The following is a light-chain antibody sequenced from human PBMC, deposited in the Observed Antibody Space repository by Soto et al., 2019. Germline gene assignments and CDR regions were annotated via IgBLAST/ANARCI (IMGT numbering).Light chain of an antibody. V-gene: IGLV2-14*01. CDR3: SSYTCSSALGV. Sequence: QSVLTQPASVSGSPGQSITISCTGTSSDVGGYNYVSWYQQHPGKAPKLMIYEVSNRPSGVSNRFSGSKSGNTASLTISGLQPEDEADYYCSSYTCSSALGVFGGGTKLTVL. CDR2: EVS. J-gene: IGLJ3*02. CDR1: SSDVGGYNY.